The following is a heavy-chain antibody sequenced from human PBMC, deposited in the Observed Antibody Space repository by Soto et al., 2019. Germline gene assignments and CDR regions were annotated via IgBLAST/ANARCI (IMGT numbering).Heavy chain of an antibody. Sequence: QVQLVQSGAEVKKPGASVKVSCKASGYTFTSYDINWVRQATGQGLEWMGWMNPNSGNTGYAQKFQGRVTMTRNTSISTAYMELSSLRSEDTAVYYCARGWGVVVDATKAFDYWGQGTLVTVSS. CDR3: ARGWGVVVDATKAFDY. V-gene: IGHV1-8*01. CDR2: MNPNSGNT. J-gene: IGHJ4*02. CDR1: GYTFTSYD. D-gene: IGHD2-15*01.